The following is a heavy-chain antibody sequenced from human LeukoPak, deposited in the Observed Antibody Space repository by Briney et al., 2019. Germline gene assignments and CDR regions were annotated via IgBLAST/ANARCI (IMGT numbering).Heavy chain of an antibody. CDR3: ARLTQGWVCSSTSCYSDV. V-gene: IGHV4-39*01. J-gene: IGHJ6*02. CDR2: IYYSGST. CDR1: GGSISSSGYY. D-gene: IGHD2-2*02. Sequence: SETLSLTCTVSGGSISSSGYYWGWIRQPPGKGLEWIGSIYYSGSTYYNPSLKSRVTISVDTSKNQFSLKLSSVTAADTAVYYCARLTQGWVCSSTSCYSDVWGQGTAVTVSS.